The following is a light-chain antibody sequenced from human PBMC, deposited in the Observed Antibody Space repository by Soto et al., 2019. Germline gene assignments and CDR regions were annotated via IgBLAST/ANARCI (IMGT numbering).Light chain of an antibody. CDR1: QSVSSN. V-gene: IGKV3-15*01. CDR2: GAS. CDR3: QQYNNWPPDRT. J-gene: IGKJ1*01. Sequence: EIVRTQSPATLSVSPGDRATLSCRASQSVSSNLAWYQQKSGQAPRLLIYGASTRATGIPARFSGSGSGTEFTLTISSLQSEDFAIYFCQQYNNWPPDRTFGQGTKVEIK.